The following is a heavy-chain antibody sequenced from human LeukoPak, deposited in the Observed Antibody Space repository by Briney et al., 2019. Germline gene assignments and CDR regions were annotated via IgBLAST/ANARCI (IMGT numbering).Heavy chain of an antibody. CDR1: GFTFSSYA. D-gene: IGHD3-10*01. CDR2: ISSNGGST. Sequence: GGSLRLSCAASGFTFSSYAMHWVRQAPGKGLEYVSAISSNGGSTYYANSVKGRFTISRDNSKNTLYLQMGSLRAEDMAVYYCARGELLRTACHYYYHGMDVWGQGTTVTVSS. J-gene: IGHJ6*02. CDR3: ARGELLRTACHYYYHGMDV. V-gene: IGHV3-64*01.